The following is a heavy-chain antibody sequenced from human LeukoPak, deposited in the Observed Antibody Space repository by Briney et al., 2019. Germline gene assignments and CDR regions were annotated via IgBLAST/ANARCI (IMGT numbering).Heavy chain of an antibody. CDR3: VNPGWYYDSSGYSYYYGMDV. J-gene: IGHJ6*02. D-gene: IGHD3-22*01. CDR2: IVSNGDST. CDR1: GFTFSSLA. V-gene: IGHV3-64D*09. Sequence: GGSLRLPCTASGFTFSSLAMTWVRQAPGKGLEYVSAIVSNGDSTYYADSVKGRFTISRDNAKNTLYLQMSSLRPDDTAVYYCVNPGWYYDSSGYSYYYGMDVWGQGTTVTVSS.